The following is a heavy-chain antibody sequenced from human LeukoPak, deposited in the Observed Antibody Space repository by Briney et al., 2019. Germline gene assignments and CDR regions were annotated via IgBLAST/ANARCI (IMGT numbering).Heavy chain of an antibody. V-gene: IGHV3-30*18. Sequence: PGRSLRLSCAASGFTFSNYGMHWVRQAPGKGLEWVAVISYDGSNKYYADSVKGRFTISRDKSKNTLYLQMNSLRAEDTAVYYCAKARYTYYYDSSGYYFDYWGQGTLVTVSS. CDR3: AKARYTYYYDSSGYYFDY. D-gene: IGHD3-22*01. CDR2: ISYDGSNK. J-gene: IGHJ4*02. CDR1: GFTFSNYG.